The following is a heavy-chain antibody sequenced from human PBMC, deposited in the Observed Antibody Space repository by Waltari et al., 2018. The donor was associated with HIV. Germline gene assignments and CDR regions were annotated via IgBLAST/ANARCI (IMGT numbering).Heavy chain of an antibody. Sequence: QVQLQESGPGLVKPSGTLSLPCAVSGGSISSSHWWSWVRQTPGKGLEWIGEIYQSGNTNYNPSLESRVTISVDKSKNQFSLKRRSVTAADTAVDYCARESMITPYYFDNWGQGTLVTVSS. J-gene: IGHJ4*02. CDR2: IYQSGNT. V-gene: IGHV4-4*02. CDR1: GGSISSSHW. D-gene: IGHD1-20*01. CDR3: ARESMITPYYFDN.